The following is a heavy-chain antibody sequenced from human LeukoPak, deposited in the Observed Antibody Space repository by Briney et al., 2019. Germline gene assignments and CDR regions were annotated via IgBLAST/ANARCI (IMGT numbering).Heavy chain of an antibody. CDR1: GYTFTSYY. CDR3: AIYSSGYYFSFDY. V-gene: IGHV1-46*01. D-gene: IGHD3-22*01. J-gene: IGHJ4*02. Sequence: LGASVTVSCKASGYTFTSYYMHWVRQAPGQGLEWMGIINPSGGSTSYAQKFQGRVTMTRDMSTSTVYMELSSLRSEDTAVYYCAIYSSGYYFSFDYWGQGTLVTVSS. CDR2: INPSGGST.